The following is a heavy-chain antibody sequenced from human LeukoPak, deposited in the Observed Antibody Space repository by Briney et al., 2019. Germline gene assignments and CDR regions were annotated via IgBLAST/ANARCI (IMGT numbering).Heavy chain of an antibody. CDR3: AREGGYSGYANDY. Sequence: SSETLSLTRAVYGGSFSGYYWSWIRQPPGKGLEWIGEINHSGSTNYNPSLKSRVTISVDTSKNQFSLKLSSVTAADTAVYYCAREGGYSGYANDYWGQGTLVTVSS. D-gene: IGHD5-12*01. V-gene: IGHV4-34*01. CDR1: GGSFSGYY. CDR2: INHSGST. J-gene: IGHJ4*02.